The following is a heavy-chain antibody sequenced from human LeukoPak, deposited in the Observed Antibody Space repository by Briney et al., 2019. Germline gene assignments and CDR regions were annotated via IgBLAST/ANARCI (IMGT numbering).Heavy chain of an antibody. V-gene: IGHV3-23*01. CDR3: ARVGYYDSSGYCGSDY. Sequence: PGGSLRLSCAASGFTFSSYAMSWVRQAPGKGLEWVSVIGTIPGITYYTESVKGRFTISRDNAKNSLYLQMNSLRAEDTAVYYCARVGYYDSSGYCGSDYWGQGTLVTVSS. J-gene: IGHJ4*02. D-gene: IGHD3-22*01. CDR1: GFTFSSYA. CDR2: IGTIPGIT.